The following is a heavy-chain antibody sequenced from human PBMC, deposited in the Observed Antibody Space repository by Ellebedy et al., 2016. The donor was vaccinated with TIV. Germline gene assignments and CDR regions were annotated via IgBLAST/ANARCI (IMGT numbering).Heavy chain of an antibody. CDR3: ARDLGTQADY. Sequence: PGGSLRLSCAASGFTFSNYNMNWVRQAPGKGLERVSFISSSTGSTIYYAESVKGRFTISRDNAKNSVFLQMNSLRDEDTAVYYCARDLGTQADYWGQGTLVTVSS. D-gene: IGHD1-7*01. CDR2: ISSSTGSTI. J-gene: IGHJ4*02. CDR1: GFTFSNYN. V-gene: IGHV3-48*02.